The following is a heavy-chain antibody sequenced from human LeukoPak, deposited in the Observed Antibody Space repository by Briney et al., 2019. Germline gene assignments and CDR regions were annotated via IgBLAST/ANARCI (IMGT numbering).Heavy chain of an antibody. CDR1: GGSISSYY. Sequence: PSETLSLTCTVSGGSISSYYWSWIRQPPGKGLEWIGYIYYSGSTNYNPSLKSRVTTSVDTSKNQFSLKLSSVTAADTAVYYCARPAVGATTDDAFDIWGQGTMVTVSS. CDR2: IYYSGST. J-gene: IGHJ3*02. V-gene: IGHV4-59*01. CDR3: ARPAVGATTDDAFDI. D-gene: IGHD1-26*01.